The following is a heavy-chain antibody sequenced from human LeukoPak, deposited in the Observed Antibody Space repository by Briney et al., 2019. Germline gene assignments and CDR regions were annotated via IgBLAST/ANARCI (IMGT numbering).Heavy chain of an antibody. V-gene: IGHV3-23*01. D-gene: IGHD6-13*01. CDR3: AKEGAQYSSSWLDY. Sequence: GGSLRLSCAASGFTFSNYGMNWVRQAPGKGLEWVSGISVSGGSTSYADSVKGRFTISSDNSKNTLYLQTISLTADDTAVYYCAKEGAQYSSSWLDYWGQGTLVTVSS. CDR2: ISVSGGST. CDR1: GFTFSNYG. J-gene: IGHJ4*02.